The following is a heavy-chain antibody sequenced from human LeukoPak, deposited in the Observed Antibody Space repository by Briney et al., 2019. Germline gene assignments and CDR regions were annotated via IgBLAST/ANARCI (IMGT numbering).Heavy chain of an antibody. D-gene: IGHD3-10*01. Sequence: GGSLRLSCAASGFTFSDYYMSWIRQAPGKGLEWVSYISSSGSTIYYADSVKGRFTISRGNAKNSLYLQMNSPRAEDTAVYYCARYYYGSGSYGAFDIWGQGTMVTVSS. CDR2: ISSSGSTI. J-gene: IGHJ3*02. V-gene: IGHV3-11*01. CDR3: ARYYYGSGSYGAFDI. CDR1: GFTFSDYY.